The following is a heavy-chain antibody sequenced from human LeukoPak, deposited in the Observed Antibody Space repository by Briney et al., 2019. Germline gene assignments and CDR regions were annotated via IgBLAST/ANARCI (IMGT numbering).Heavy chain of an antibody. D-gene: IGHD2-15*01. V-gene: IGHV3-23*01. Sequence: GGSLRLSCAASGFTFSNYVMSWVRQAPGKGPEWVSGINGGGGSTFYAESVKGRFTISGDNSKNTLYLQMSSLRAEDTAVYYCVKDGRRSPPCWGQGTLVTVSS. CDR2: INGGGGST. CDR3: VKDGRRSPPC. J-gene: IGHJ4*02. CDR1: GFTFSNYV.